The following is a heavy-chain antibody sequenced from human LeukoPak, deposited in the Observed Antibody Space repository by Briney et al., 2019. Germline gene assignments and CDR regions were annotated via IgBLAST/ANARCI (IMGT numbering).Heavy chain of an antibody. D-gene: IGHD2-21*02. CDR1: AGSITRSSYY. Sequence: SETLSLTCTVSAGSITRSSYYWGWIRQTPGEGLDWIGSIYYTGIAYYNPSLQGRVTMSVDTSKNQFSLKLNSVTVADTAVYYCARLRVTTGFDYWDQGIPVTVFS. CDR3: ARLRVTTGFDY. CDR2: IYYTGIA. J-gene: IGHJ4*02. V-gene: IGHV4-39*01.